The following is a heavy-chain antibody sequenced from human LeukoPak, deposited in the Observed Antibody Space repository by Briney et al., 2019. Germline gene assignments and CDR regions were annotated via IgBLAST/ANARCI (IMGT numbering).Heavy chain of an antibody. D-gene: IGHD6-19*01. CDR1: GFTFSSYA. J-gene: IGHJ4*02. Sequence: GGSLRLSCAASGFTFSSYAMHWVRQAPGRGLEYVSGISTDGGSTYYANSVKGRFTISRDTSKNTLYLQMGSLRAEDMAVYYCARTIAVAGPYYFDYWGQGTQVTVSS. CDR3: ARTIAVAGPYYFDY. CDR2: ISTDGGST. V-gene: IGHV3-64*01.